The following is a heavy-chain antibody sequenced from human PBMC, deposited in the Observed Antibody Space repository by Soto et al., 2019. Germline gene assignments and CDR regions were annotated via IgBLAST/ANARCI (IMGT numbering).Heavy chain of an antibody. CDR1: GFTFSSYA. V-gene: IGHV3-23*01. Sequence: GGSRRRSWAASGFTFSSYAMSWVRQAPGKGLEWVSAISGSGGSTYYADSVKGRFTISRDNSKNTLYLQMNSLRAEDTAVYYCAKGDTAMAPGYFDYWGQGTLVTVSS. CDR2: ISGSGGST. CDR3: AKGDTAMAPGYFDY. D-gene: IGHD5-18*01. J-gene: IGHJ4*02.